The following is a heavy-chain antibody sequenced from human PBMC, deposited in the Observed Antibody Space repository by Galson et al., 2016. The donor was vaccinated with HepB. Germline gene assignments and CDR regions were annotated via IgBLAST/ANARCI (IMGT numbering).Heavy chain of an antibody. D-gene: IGHD3-10*01. V-gene: IGHV3-23*01. CDR3: VISVRGISTGPFDH. CDR1: GFTFSSYG. CDR2: ISALHNQI. J-gene: IGHJ5*02. Sequence: SLRLSCAGTGFTFSSYGMSWVRQAPGKGLEWVSVISALHNQIYYADSVRGRFTTSRDNSKSRLFLQMSSLRAEDTAMYYCVISVRGISTGPFDHWGQGTLVVVSS.